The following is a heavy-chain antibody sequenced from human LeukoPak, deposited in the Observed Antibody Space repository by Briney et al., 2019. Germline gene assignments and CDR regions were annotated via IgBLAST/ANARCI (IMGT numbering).Heavy chain of an antibody. J-gene: IGHJ4*02. CDR2: INSDGSST. Sequence: GGPLRLSCAASGFTFSTYWMHWVRQAPGKGLVWVSHINSDGSSTSYADSVKGRFTISRDNANNTLYLQMDSLRAEDTAVYYCARDTTHSYNYWGQGTLVTVSS. V-gene: IGHV3-74*01. CDR1: GFTFSTYW. CDR3: ARDTTHSYNY. D-gene: IGHD3-16*01.